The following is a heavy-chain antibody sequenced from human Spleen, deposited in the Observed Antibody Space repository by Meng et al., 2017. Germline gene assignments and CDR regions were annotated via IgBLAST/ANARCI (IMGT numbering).Heavy chain of an antibody. D-gene: IGHD6-19*01. Sequence: ESLKISCTVFGYSISSGYYWAWIRQPPGKGLEWIGSIYRSGSTYYNSSLKSRVTISVDTSKNQFSLNLSSVTATDTAVYYCARRYTSDWYYFDYWGQGTLVTVSS. J-gene: IGHJ4*02. CDR1: GYSISSGYY. CDR2: IYRSGST. CDR3: ARRYTSDWYYFDY. V-gene: IGHV4-38-2*02.